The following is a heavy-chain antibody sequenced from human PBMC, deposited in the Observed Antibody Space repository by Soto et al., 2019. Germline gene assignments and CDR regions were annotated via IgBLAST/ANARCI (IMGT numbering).Heavy chain of an antibody. CDR3: AGGDSSGYYSYYYYGMDV. CDR2: ISSGGSYI. D-gene: IGHD3-22*01. J-gene: IGHJ6*02. CDR1: GFAFSTYT. V-gene: IGHV3-21*01. Sequence: GGSLRLSCAASGFAFSTYTMNWVRQAPGKGLEWVSSISSGGSYIYYADSVKGRFTISRDNAKNSLYLQMNSLRAEDTAVYYCAGGDSSGYYSYYYYGMDVWGQGTTVTVSS.